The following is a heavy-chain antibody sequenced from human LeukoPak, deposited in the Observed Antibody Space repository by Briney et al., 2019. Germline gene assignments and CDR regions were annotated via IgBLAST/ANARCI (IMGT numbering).Heavy chain of an antibody. D-gene: IGHD6-19*01. J-gene: IGHJ4*02. V-gene: IGHV3-74*01. CDR2: INSDGSST. CDR3: ARDSSGWYGGYLDY. Sequence: GGSLRLSCAASGFTFSSYWMHWVRQGPGKGLVWVSYINSDGSSTAYADSVKGRFTISRDNAKNTLYLQMNSMRAEDTAVYYCARDSSGWYGGYLDYWGQGTLVTVSS. CDR1: GFTFSSYW.